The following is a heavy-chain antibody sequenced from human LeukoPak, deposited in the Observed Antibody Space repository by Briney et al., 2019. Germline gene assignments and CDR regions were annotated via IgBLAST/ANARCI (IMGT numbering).Heavy chain of an antibody. CDR2: IIPIFGTA. V-gene: IGHV1-69*13. D-gene: IGHD2-8*01. Sequence: SVKVSCKASGGTFSSYAISWVRQAPGQGLEWMGGIIPIFGTANYAQKFQGRVTITADESTSTAYMELSSLRSEDTAVYYCARDYIVLMVYAAGDYYYGMDVWGQGTTVTVSS. CDR3: ARDYIVLMVYAAGDYYYGMDV. CDR1: GGTFSSYA. J-gene: IGHJ6*02.